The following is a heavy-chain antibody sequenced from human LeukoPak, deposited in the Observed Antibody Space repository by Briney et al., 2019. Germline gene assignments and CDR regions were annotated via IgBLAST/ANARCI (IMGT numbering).Heavy chain of an antibody. V-gene: IGHV1-69-2*01. CDR1: GYTFIDFH. CDR3: TTANRFTYWFDP. CDR2: VDPKDGET. Sequence: ASVKVSCKASGYTFIDFHMHWVQQAPGRGLEWVGRVDPKDGETMYAERFEGRVTMTAVTSTDTAYMELSGLTSDDTAVYYCTTANRFTYWFDPWGRGTLVTVSS. J-gene: IGHJ5*02.